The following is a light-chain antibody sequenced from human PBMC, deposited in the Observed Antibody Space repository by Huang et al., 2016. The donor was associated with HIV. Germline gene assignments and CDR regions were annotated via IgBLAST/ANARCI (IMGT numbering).Light chain of an antibody. CDR2: GAS. CDR3: HQYNNWPPWT. J-gene: IGKJ1*01. CDR1: QSVSSN. Sequence: EMVMTQSPATLSVSPGERATLSCRASQSVSSNLAWYQQKPGQAPRLRIYGASTRATGIPARFSGSGSGTEFALTISSLQSEDFAVYYCHQYNNWPPWTFGQGTKVEIK. V-gene: IGKV3-15*01.